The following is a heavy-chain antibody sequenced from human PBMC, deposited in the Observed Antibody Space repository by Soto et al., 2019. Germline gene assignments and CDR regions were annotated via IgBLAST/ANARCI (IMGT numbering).Heavy chain of an antibody. V-gene: IGHV1-18*01. CDR1: GYTFSSFG. CDR3: ARDLLRETRQTKSLDF. Sequence: ASVKVSCKTTGYTFSSFGVSWVRQAPGHGLEWVGWISSYNDDKKYAQKFQGRVTITKDTSTNTAYMELRSLTSDDTGVYYFARDLLRETRQTKSLDFWGQGTPVTVSS. J-gene: IGHJ4*02. D-gene: IGHD2-15*01. CDR2: ISSYNDDK.